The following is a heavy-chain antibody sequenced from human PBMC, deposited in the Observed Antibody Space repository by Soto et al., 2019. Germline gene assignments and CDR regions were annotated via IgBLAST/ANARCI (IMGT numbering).Heavy chain of an antibody. Sequence: SETLSLTCTVSGASDNRASFHWSWIRQPPGKGLEWIGYIFQFGKANYNPSLKSRVTISIDTSKNQFSLNLSSVTAADTAMYYRARFHASSGPRILVPVSS. J-gene: IGHJ5*02. D-gene: IGHD2-2*01. CDR3: ARFHAS. CDR1: GASDNRASFH. CDR2: IFQFGKA. V-gene: IGHV4-61*01.